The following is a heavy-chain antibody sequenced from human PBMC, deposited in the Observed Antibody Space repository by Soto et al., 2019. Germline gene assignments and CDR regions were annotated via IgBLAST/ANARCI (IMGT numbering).Heavy chain of an antibody. Sequence: QVQLQESGPGLVKPSQTLSLTCTVSGASISSGGYYWSWIRQHQGKGPEWIGNIYYSGSTYYNPSLKSRLTISVDMSKNQFSLKLSSVTAAGTAMYYCARDGGYTYGHGRDNWGQGTLVTVSS. J-gene: IGHJ4*02. CDR2: IYYSGST. CDR1: GASISSGGYY. CDR3: ARDGGYTYGHGRDN. V-gene: IGHV4-31*03. D-gene: IGHD5-18*01.